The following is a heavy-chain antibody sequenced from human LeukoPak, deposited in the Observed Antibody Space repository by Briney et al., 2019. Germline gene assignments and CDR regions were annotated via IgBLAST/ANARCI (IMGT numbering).Heavy chain of an antibody. Sequence: SVKVSCKASGGTFSSYAIGWVRQAPGQGLEWMGRIIPILGIANYAQKFQGRVTTTADKSTSTAYMELSSLRSEDTAVYYCARDVLVGATTMAFDIWGQGTMVTVSS. V-gene: IGHV1-69*04. J-gene: IGHJ3*02. CDR3: ARDVLVGATTMAFDI. D-gene: IGHD1-26*01. CDR1: GGTFSSYA. CDR2: IIPILGIA.